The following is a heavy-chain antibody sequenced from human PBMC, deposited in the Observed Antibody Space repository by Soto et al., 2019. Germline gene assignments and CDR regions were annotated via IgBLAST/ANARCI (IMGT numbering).Heavy chain of an antibody. Sequence: QVQLPQWGTELLKPSETLSLTCAVDGGSLSGFYWNWLRQTPGKGLECIGEIDQSGGHQPGSTIYHTSVESRVIISGDTSKNQMSLKVNSVTAADTALYYCARGLKVGTTNYWYFDIWARSTLVTVSS. V-gene: IGHV4-34*01. D-gene: IGHD1-26*01. J-gene: IGHJ2*01. CDR2: IDQSGGHQPGST. CDR3: ARGLKVGTTNYWYFDI. CDR1: GGSLSGFY.